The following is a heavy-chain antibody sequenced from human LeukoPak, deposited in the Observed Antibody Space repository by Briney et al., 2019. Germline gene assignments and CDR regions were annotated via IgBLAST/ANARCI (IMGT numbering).Heavy chain of an antibody. CDR2: IYYSGST. Sequence: SETLSLTCTVSGGSISSYYWSWIRQPPGKGLEWIGYIYYSGSTNYNPSLKSRVTISVDTSKNQFSLKLSSVTAADTAVYYCARGITMIVGGDAFDIWGQGTMVTVSS. D-gene: IGHD3-22*01. CDR1: GGSISSYY. CDR3: ARGITMIVGGDAFDI. V-gene: IGHV4-59*08. J-gene: IGHJ3*02.